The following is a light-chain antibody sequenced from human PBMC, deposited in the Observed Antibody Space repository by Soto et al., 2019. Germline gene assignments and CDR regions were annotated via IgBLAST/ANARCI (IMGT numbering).Light chain of an antibody. Sequence: EIVLPQYTGTLSLSPGERATLSCRASQSVSSSYLAWYQQKPGQAPRLLIYGASSRATGIPDRFSGSGSGTDFTLTISRLEPEDFAVYYCQQYGSSPWTFGQGTKVDIK. V-gene: IGKV3-20*01. CDR3: QQYGSSPWT. CDR2: GAS. J-gene: IGKJ1*01. CDR1: QSVSSSY.